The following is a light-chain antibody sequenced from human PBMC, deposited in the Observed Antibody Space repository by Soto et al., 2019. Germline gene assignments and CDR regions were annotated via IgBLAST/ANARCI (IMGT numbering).Light chain of an antibody. CDR3: QQSYNART. CDR2: AAS. J-gene: IGKJ1*01. CDR1: QSISNY. Sequence: DIQMTQSPSSLSASVGDRVTITCRAGQSISNYLNWYQQKPGKAPKLLIYAASNLQSGVPSRFSGSGSGTDFTLTISGLQPEDSATYYCQQSYNARTFGQGTKVEIK. V-gene: IGKV1-39*01.